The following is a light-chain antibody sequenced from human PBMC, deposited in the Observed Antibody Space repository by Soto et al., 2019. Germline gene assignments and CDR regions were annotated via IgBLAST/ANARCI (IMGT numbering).Light chain of an antibody. J-gene: IGKJ1*01. CDR3: QPYGSSPPKT. Sequence: EIVMTQSPATLSVSPGERATLSCRASHSVSSSYLAWYQRKPGQAPSLLIYGASSRATGIPDRCSSSGSWTDFTLTISRLEPEDFSAYDCQPYGSSPPKTFGQGTQVDIK. CDR1: HSVSSSY. V-gene: IGKV3-20*01. CDR2: GAS.